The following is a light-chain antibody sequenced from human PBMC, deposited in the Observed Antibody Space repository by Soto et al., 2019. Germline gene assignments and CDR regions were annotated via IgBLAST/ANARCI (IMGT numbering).Light chain of an antibody. CDR2: DAS. CDR3: QQYGSSLRT. Sequence: EIVLTQSPGTLSLSPGERATLSCRARQSVSSNFLAWYQQKPGQAPRLLIYDASNRATGIPDRFSGSGSGSDFTLTISRLEPEDFAVYYCQQYGSSLRTFGQGTTVEIK. J-gene: IGKJ1*01. V-gene: IGKV3-20*01. CDR1: QSVSSNF.